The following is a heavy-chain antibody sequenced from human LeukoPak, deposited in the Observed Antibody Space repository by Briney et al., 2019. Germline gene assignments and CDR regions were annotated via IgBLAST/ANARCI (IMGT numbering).Heavy chain of an antibody. J-gene: IGHJ5*02. CDR3: ARGTYFDLWSGYSNWLDP. V-gene: IGHV3-33*01. CDR1: GFIFNNYA. Sequence: PGGSLRLSCAASGFIFNNYAMHWVRQAPGKGLEWVAILWFDGSNKYYADSVKGRFTISRDNSMSTLYLQMNSLRAEDTAVYFCARGTYFDLWSGYSNWLDPWGQGTLVTVSS. CDR2: LWFDGSNK. D-gene: IGHD3-3*01.